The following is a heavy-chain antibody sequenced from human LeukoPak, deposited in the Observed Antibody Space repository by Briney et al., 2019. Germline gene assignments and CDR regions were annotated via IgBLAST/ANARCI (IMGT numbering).Heavy chain of an antibody. V-gene: IGHV1-18*01. CDR1: GYTFTSYG. CDR2: ISTYNGNT. D-gene: IGHD3-10*01. CDR3: ARDLEVRGTYYYYYMDV. J-gene: IGHJ6*03. Sequence: ASVKVSCKASGYTFTSYGISWVRQAPGQGLEWMGWISTYNGNTNYAQKLQGRVTMITDTSTSTAYMELRSLRSDDTAVYYCARDLEVRGTYYYYYMDVWGKGTTVTVSS.